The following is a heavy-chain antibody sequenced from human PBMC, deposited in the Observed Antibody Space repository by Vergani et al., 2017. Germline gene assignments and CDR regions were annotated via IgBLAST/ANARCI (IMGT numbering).Heavy chain of an antibody. J-gene: IGHJ4*02. CDR2: IGTAGDR. V-gene: IGHV3-13*04. Sequence: EVQLVESGGGLVQPGGSLRLSCAASGFTFSSYDMHWVRQATGKGLEWVPAIGTAGDRYYPGSVKGQFTISKENATNSLSLQMNSLRAGDTAVYDCAREASSRRGYFDYWGQGTLVTVSS. CDR1: GFTFSSYD. CDR3: AREASSRRGYFDY. D-gene: IGHD6-13*01.